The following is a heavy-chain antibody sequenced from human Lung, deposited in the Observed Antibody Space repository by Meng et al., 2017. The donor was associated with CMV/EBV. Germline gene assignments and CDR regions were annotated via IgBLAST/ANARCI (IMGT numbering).Heavy chain of an antibody. CDR3: AKDEAQYCGADCYILDY. Sequence: FTFRMYGMHWVRQAPCKGLEWLAVISVDGRNEQYADSVKGRFTISRDNSKNTLSLEMNSLRPQDTAVYYCAKDEAQYCGADCYILDYWAQGILVTVSS. CDR1: FTFRMYG. V-gene: IGHV3-30*18. J-gene: IGHJ4*02. CDR2: ISVDGRNE. D-gene: IGHD2-21*02.